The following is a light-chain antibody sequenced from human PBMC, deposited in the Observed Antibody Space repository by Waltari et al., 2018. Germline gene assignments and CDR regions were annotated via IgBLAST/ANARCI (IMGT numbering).Light chain of an antibody. CDR3: QQYYSTPRT. V-gene: IGKV4-1*01. J-gene: IGKJ1*01. Sequence: DIVLTQSPDYLAVSLGERATINCKSRQSVLYSSKNKNYLALYQQKPGQPPKLLIYWASTRESGVPDRFSGSGSGTDFTLTISSLQAEDVAVYYCQQYYSTPRTFGQGTKVEIK. CDR2: WAS. CDR1: QSVLYSSKNKNY.